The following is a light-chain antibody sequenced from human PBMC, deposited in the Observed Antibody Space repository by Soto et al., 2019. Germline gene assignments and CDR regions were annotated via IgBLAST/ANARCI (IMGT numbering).Light chain of an antibody. Sequence: QSVLTQPPSASGTPGPRVTISCSGSSSNIGSNTVNWYQQLPGTAPKLLIYSNNQRPSGVPDRFSGSKSGTSASLAISGLQSEDEADYYCAAWDDSLNGSYVFGTGTNVTVL. J-gene: IGLJ1*01. CDR3: AAWDDSLNGSYV. CDR1: SSNIGSNT. CDR2: SNN. V-gene: IGLV1-44*01.